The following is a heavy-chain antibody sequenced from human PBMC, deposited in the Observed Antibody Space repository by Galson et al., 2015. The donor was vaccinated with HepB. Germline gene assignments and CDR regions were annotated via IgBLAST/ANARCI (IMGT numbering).Heavy chain of an antibody. CDR2: ISKDGSNK. Sequence: SLRLSCAASGFIFSAYAIHWVRQPPGQGLEWVTLISKDGSNKYYADSVKGRFAISRVNSKNTVYLQMNSLRREDTAIYYCVREDYSSGWCGSRLGNWFDTWGQGTLVTVSS. J-gene: IGHJ5*02. CDR1: GFIFSAYA. CDR3: VREDYSSGWCGSRLGNWFDT. V-gene: IGHV3-30*09. D-gene: IGHD6-19*01.